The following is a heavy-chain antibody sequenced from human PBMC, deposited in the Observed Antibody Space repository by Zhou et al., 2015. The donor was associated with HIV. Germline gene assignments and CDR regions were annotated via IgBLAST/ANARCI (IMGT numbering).Heavy chain of an antibody. V-gene: IGHV3-13*01. D-gene: IGHD6-6*01. Sequence: EVHLVESGGGLVQPGGSLRLSCEASGFTFSNYDMEWVRQPTGKGLEWVSGIGVVDDTYYSDSVKGRFTISRENAKNSLYLQMNSLRAGDTAVYYCARLGAGQSSSPERGMDVWGQGTTVTVSS. CDR2: IGVVDDT. J-gene: IGHJ6*02. CDR1: GFTFSNYD. CDR3: ARLGAGQSSSPERGMDV.